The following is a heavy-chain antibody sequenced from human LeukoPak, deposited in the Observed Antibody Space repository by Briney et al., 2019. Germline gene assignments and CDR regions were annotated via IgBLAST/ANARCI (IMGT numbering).Heavy chain of an antibody. D-gene: IGHD6-19*01. Sequence: PGGSLRLSCAASGFTFSSYGMHWVRQAPGKGLEWVASISYDGSNKYYADSVQGRFTISRDNSKNTLYLQMNSLRAEDTAVYYCAKDLGGGSGCYDLWGRGTLVTVSS. V-gene: IGHV3-30*18. CDR1: GFTFSSYG. J-gene: IGHJ2*01. CDR2: ISYDGSNK. CDR3: AKDLGGGSGCYDL.